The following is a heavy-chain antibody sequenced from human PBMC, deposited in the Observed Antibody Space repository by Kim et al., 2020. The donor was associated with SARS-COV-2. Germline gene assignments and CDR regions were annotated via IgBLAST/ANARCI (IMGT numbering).Heavy chain of an antibody. V-gene: IGHV5-10-1*01. CDR2: IDPSDSYT. CDR3: ARQPDDILTGYYNEGVDY. CDR1: GYSFTSYW. J-gene: IGHJ4*02. D-gene: IGHD3-9*01. Sequence: GESLKISCKGSGYSFTSYWISWVRQMPGKGLEWMGRIDPSDSYTNYSPSFQGHVTISADKSISTAYLQWSSLKASDTAMYYCARQPDDILTGYYNEGVDYWGQGTLGTVSS.